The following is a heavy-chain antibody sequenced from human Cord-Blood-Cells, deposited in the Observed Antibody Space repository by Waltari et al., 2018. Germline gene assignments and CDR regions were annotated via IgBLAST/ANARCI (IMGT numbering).Heavy chain of an antibody. V-gene: IGHV1-69*01. CDR2: IIPIFGTA. D-gene: IGHD6-19*01. J-gene: IGHJ2*01. CDR3: AMGGSGWYLRWYFDL. Sequence: QVRLVQSGAEVKKPGSSVKVSCKASGGTFSSYAISWVRQAPGQGLEWMGGIIPIFGTANYAQKFQGRVTITADESTSTAYMELSSLRSEDTAVYYCAMGGSGWYLRWYFDLWGRGTLVTVSS. CDR1: GGTFSSYA.